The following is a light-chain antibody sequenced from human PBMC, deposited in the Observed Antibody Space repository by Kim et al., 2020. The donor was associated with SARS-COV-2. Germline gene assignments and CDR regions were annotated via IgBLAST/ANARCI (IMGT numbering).Light chain of an antibody. V-gene: IGKV3-15*01. CDR3: QHYNNWPPWT. CDR1: QSVSSN. J-gene: IGKJ1*01. Sequence: SPEESATLSCRASQSVSSNLAWYQQKPGQAPRLLISGASTRATGIPARFSGSGSGTEFTLTISSLQSEDFAVYYCQHYNNWPPWTFGQGTKVDIK. CDR2: GAS.